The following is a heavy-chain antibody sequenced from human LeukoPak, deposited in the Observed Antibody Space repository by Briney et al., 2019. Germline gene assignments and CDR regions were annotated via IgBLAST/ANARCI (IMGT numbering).Heavy chain of an antibody. CDR2: VYHSGST. Sequence: PSETLSLTCVVSGFSINSGYNWGWIRQPPKKGLEWIGTVYHSGSTYYNPSLESRVTILVDMSKNQFSLNLSSVTAADTAVYYXARVRGIFGVVMTNWFDPWGQGTLVTVSS. V-gene: IGHV4-38-2*01. CDR3: ARVRGIFGVVMTNWFDP. CDR1: GFSINSGYN. J-gene: IGHJ5*02. D-gene: IGHD3-3*01.